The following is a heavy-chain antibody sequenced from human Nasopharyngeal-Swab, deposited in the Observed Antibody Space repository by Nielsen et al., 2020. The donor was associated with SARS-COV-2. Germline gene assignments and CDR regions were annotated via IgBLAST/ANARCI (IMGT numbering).Heavy chain of an antibody. J-gene: IGHJ5*02. CDR1: GYTFTSSA. Sequence: ASVKVSCKASGYTFTSSAMHLVRQAPGQRLEWMGWINAGNGNTKYSQKFQGRVTITRDTSASTAYMELSSLRSEDTAVYYCAREAVVVVGYWFDPWGQGTLVTVSS. CDR2: INAGNGNT. D-gene: IGHD2-15*01. V-gene: IGHV1-3*01. CDR3: AREAVVVVGYWFDP.